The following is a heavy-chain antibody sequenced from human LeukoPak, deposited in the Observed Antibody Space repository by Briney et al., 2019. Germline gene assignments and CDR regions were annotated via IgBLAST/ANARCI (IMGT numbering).Heavy chain of an antibody. CDR2: INPNNGGT. CDR1: GYTFTGYY. V-gene: IGHV1-2*02. D-gene: IGHD1-26*01. CDR3: ARIRFDSFYSGSYYYAMDV. J-gene: IGHJ6*02. Sequence: ASVKVSCKTSGYTFTGYYMHWVRQAPGQGLEWMGWINPNNGGTNYAQKFQGRVTMTRDTSTSTVYMELSSLRSEDTAVYYCARIRFDSFYSGSYYYAMDVWGQGTTVTVSS.